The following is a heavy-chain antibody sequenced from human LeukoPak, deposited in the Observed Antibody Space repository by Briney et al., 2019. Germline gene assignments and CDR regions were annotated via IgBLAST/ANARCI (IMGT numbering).Heavy chain of an antibody. J-gene: IGHJ4*02. CDR2: ISGSGGSA. CDR1: GITLSNYG. V-gene: IGHV3-23*01. Sequence: GGSLRLSCAVSGITLSNYGMSWVRQAPGKGPEWVAGISGSGGSAYYADAVKGRFTISRDNSKNTLYLQMNSLRAEDTAVYYCAKDRGGEYFDYWGQGTLVTVSS. D-gene: IGHD3-10*01. CDR3: AKDRGGEYFDY.